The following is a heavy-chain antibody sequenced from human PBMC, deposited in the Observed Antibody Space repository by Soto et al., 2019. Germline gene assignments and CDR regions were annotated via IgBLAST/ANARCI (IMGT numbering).Heavy chain of an antibody. J-gene: IGHJ4*02. CDR1: GFTFSGSA. Sequence: GGSLRLSCAASGFTFSGSAMHWVRQASGKGLEWVGRIRSKANSYETAYAASVKGRFTISRDDSKNKAYLQMNSLKTEDTAVYYCSRHAARGSGSHDDYWGQGTLVTVSS. V-gene: IGHV3-73*01. D-gene: IGHD3-10*01. CDR2: IRSKANSYET. CDR3: SRHAARGSGSHDDY.